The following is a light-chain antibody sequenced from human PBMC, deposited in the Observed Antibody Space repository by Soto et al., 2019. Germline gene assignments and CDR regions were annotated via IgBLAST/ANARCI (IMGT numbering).Light chain of an antibody. CDR3: EQYNKWPRT. Sequence: EMVVTQSPATLSVSPGERATLSCRASQSLNSNLAWYQQKPGQAPRLLIYGASSRATGIPARFSGSGFGTVFTLTISSLQSEDFAVYYCEQYNKWPRTFGQGTKV. J-gene: IGKJ1*01. V-gene: IGKV3-15*01. CDR1: QSLNSN. CDR2: GAS.